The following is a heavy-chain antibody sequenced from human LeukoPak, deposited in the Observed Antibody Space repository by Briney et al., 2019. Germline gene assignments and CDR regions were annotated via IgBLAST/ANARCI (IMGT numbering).Heavy chain of an antibody. CDR3: VHSSSRYLFDY. CDR1: GYSFTSYW. J-gene: IGHJ4*02. V-gene: IGHV5-51*01. D-gene: IGHD6-13*01. Sequence: GESLKISCKGSGYSFTSYWIGWVRQMPGKGLEWMGIIYPGDSDTRYSPSFQGQVTIPADKSISTAYLQWSSLKASDTAMYYCVHSSSRYLFDYWGQGTLVTVSS. CDR2: IYPGDSDT.